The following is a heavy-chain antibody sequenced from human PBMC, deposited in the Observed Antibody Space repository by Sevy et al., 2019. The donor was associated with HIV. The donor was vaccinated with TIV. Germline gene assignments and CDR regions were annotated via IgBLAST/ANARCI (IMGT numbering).Heavy chain of an antibody. V-gene: IGHV3-30-3*01. CDR2: LSYDGSNK. CDR3: ARDPDGSYYFDY. D-gene: IGHD1-26*01. CDR1: GFTFSSYA. J-gene: IGHJ4*02. Sequence: GGSLRLSCAASGFTFSSYAMHWVRRAPGKGLEWVAVLSYDGSNKYYADSVKGRFTISRDNSKNTLYLQMNSLRAEDTAVYYCARDPDGSYYFDYWGQGTLVTVSS.